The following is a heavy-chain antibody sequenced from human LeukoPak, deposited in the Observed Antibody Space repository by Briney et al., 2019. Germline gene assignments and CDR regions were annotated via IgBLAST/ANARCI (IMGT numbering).Heavy chain of an antibody. D-gene: IGHD6-13*01. Sequence: ASVKVSCKASGYTFTSYDINWVRQAPGQGLEWMGRIIPILGIANYAQKFQGWVTMTRDTSISTAYMELSRLRSDDTAVYYCARGLGGYSSSWYGDYFDYWGQGTLVTVSS. CDR2: IIPILGIA. V-gene: IGHV1-2*04. J-gene: IGHJ4*02. CDR3: ARGLGGYSSSWYGDYFDY. CDR1: GYTFTSYD.